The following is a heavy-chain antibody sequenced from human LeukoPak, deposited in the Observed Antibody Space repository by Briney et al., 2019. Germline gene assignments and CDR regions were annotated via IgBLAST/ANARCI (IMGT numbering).Heavy chain of an antibody. CDR3: ARAGGDYYYGSGSYRLDY. D-gene: IGHD3-10*01. Sequence: SVKVSCKASGGTFSSYAVSWVRQAPGQGLEWMGRIIPIFGTANYAQKFQGRVTITTDESTSTAYMELSSLRSEDTAVYYCARAGGDYYYGSGSYRLDYWGQGTLVTVSS. J-gene: IGHJ4*02. CDR2: IIPIFGTA. CDR1: GGTFSSYA. V-gene: IGHV1-69*05.